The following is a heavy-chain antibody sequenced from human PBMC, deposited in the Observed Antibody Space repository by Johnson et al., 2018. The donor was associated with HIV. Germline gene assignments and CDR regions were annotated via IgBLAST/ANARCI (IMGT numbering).Heavy chain of an antibody. J-gene: IGHJ3*02. CDR1: GFTFSSYG. CDR3: ARGRISMKVVDLRGGGFDI. D-gene: IGHD3-22*01. V-gene: IGHV3-33*01. CDR2: IWYDGSNE. Sequence: QVQLVESGGGVVQPGRSLRLSCAASGFTFSSYGMHWVRQAPGKGLEWVAVIWYDGSNEHYADSVKGRFTISRDNSKNTLYLQMNSLRVEDTAVYLCARGRISMKVVDLRGGGFDIWGQGTKVTVSS.